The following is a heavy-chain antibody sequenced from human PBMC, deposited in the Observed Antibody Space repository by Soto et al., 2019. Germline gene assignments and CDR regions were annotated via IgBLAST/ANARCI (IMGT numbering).Heavy chain of an antibody. CDR3: ARSDCTSTSCYVVWFDP. J-gene: IGHJ5*02. D-gene: IGHD2-2*01. V-gene: IGHV3-21*01. CDR2: ISSSSSYI. CDR1: GFSFSNYG. Sequence: EVQLVASGGGLVKPGGSLRLSCAASGFSFSNYGMNWVRQAPGKGLEWVSSISSSSSYISYADSVKGRFTISRDNAKNSVYLQMNSLRAEDTAVYYCARSDCTSTSCYVVWFDPWGQGTLVTVSS.